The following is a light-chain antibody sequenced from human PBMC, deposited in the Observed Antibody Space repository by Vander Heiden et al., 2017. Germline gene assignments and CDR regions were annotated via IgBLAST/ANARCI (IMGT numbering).Light chain of an antibody. Sequence: QSALTQPASVSGSPGQSITISCTGTSSDVGGYNYVSWYKQHPGKAPKLMIYDVTVRPSVVSHRFSGSKSGNTASLTISGLQAEDEADYYCSSYTSTSTLVLFGGGTKLTVL. J-gene: IGLJ2*01. CDR3: SSYTSTSTLVL. CDR2: DVT. CDR1: SSDVGGYNY. V-gene: IGLV2-14*03.